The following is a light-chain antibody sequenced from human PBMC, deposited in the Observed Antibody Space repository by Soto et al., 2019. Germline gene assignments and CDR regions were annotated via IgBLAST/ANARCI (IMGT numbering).Light chain of an antibody. CDR2: GAS. V-gene: IGKV3-15*01. CDR3: HQYNDWPPGLT. Sequence: ETVMXQSPXTXXVXPXXGXXXXXXXXXXVGSNLAWYQQKPGQAPRLLIYGASTRATGIPPRYSGSGSGTEFTLTISSLQSEDFALYYCHQYNDWPPGLTFGGGTKVEIK. J-gene: IGKJ4*01. CDR1: XXVGSN.